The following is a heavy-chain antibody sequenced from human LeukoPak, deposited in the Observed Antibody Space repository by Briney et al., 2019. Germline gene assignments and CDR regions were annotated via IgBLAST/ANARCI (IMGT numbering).Heavy chain of an antibody. J-gene: IGHJ4*02. CDR3: EKDLTAMTNFDS. V-gene: IGHV3-23*01. Sequence: QPGGPLRLSCAASGFIFTNYAMSWVRQAPGKGLEWVSTITGNGDAAYYADSVKGRFTISRDNSRNTLYLQMNSLRADDTAAYYCEKDLTAMTNFDSWGQGTLVTVSS. CDR1: GFIFTNYA. CDR2: ITGNGDAA. D-gene: IGHD5-18*01.